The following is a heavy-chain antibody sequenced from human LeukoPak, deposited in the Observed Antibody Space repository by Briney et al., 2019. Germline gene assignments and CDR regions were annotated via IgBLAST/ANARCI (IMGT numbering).Heavy chain of an antibody. CDR1: GGSLSSGGYY. D-gene: IGHD6-19*01. J-gene: IGHJ6*02. V-gene: IGHV4-31*03. Sequence: PSETLSLTCTVSGGSLSSGGYYWSWIRQHPGTGLEWIGYIYYSGSTYYNPSLKSRVTISVDTSKNQFSLKLSSVTAADTAVYYCARDKVSGLAVAGNNYYYGMDVWGQGTTVTVSS. CDR2: IYYSGST. CDR3: ARDKVSGLAVAGNNYYYGMDV.